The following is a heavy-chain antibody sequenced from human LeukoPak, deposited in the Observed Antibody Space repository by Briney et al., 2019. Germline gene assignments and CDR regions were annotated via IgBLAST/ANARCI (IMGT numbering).Heavy chain of an antibody. CDR2: ISAYNGNT. CDR1: GYTFTSYG. CDR3: AREFTGYSGYDNPYFDY. Sequence: ASVKVSCKASGYTFTSYGISWVRQAPGQGLEWMGWISAYNGNTNYAQKLQGRVTMTTDTSTSTAYMELRSLRSDDTAVYYCAREFTGYSGYDNPYFDYWGQGTLVTVSS. D-gene: IGHD5-12*01. J-gene: IGHJ4*02. V-gene: IGHV1-18*01.